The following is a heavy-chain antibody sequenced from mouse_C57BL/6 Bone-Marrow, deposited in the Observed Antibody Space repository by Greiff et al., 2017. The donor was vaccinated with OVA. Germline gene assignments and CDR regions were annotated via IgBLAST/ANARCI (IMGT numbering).Heavy chain of an antibody. CDR3: ARRRDGSRGWYFDV. CDR1: GYTFTDYY. V-gene: IGHV1-76*01. D-gene: IGHD1-1*01. Sequence: VQLQQSGAELVRPGASVKLSCKASGYTFTDYYINWVKQRPGQGLEWIARIYPGSGNTYYNEKFKGKATLTAEKSSSTAYMQLSSLTSEDSAVYFCARRRDGSRGWYFDVWGTGTTVTVSS. J-gene: IGHJ1*03. CDR2: IYPGSGNT.